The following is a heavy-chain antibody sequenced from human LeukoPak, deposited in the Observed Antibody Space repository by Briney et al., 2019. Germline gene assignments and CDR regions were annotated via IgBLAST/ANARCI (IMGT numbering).Heavy chain of an antibody. CDR1: GGTFISYA. CDR3: AREKAYYDFWSGYLPIAFDY. CDR2: ISAYNGNT. J-gene: IGHJ4*02. D-gene: IGHD3-3*01. V-gene: IGHV1-18*04. Sequence: ASVKVSFKASGGTFISYAISWVRQAPGQGLEWMGWISAYNGNTNYAQKLQGRLTMTTDTSTSTAYMELRSLRSDDTAVYYCAREKAYYDFWSGYLPIAFDYWGQGTLVTVSS.